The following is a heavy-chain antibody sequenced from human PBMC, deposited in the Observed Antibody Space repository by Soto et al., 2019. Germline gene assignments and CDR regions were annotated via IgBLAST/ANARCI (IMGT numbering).Heavy chain of an antibody. Sequence: EVQLVESGGGLVQPGGSLRLSCAASGFTVSSNYMSWVRQAPGKGLEWVSVIYSGGSTYYADSVKGRFTNSRDDSTNTLYLPMNSMRAEDKDVYYVARDLSYYDSSVYQAHAFDIWCQVTMVTVSS. J-gene: IGHJ3*02. CDR1: GFTVSSNY. CDR2: IYSGGST. CDR3: ARDLSYYDSSVYQAHAFDI. D-gene: IGHD3-22*01. V-gene: IGHV3-66*01.